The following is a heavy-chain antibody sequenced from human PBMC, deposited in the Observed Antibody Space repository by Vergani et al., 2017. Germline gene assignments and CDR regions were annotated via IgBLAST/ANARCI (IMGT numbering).Heavy chain of an antibody. CDR3: ARDRSAARQQLGY. Sequence: QVQLVQSGAEEKKPGASVKVSCKASGGTFSSYTISWVRQAPGQGLEWMGRIIPILGIANYAQKFQGRVTMTRDTPTSTVYMELSSLRYEDTAVYYCARDRSAARQQLGYWGQGTLVTVSS. D-gene: IGHD6-13*01. CDR2: IIPILGIA. J-gene: IGHJ4*02. V-gene: IGHV1-69*09. CDR1: GGTFSSYT.